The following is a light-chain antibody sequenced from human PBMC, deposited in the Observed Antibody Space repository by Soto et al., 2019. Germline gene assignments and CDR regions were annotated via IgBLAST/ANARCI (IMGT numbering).Light chain of an antibody. J-gene: IGKJ5*01. CDR2: GAS. CDR3: QQYGSSPVT. V-gene: IGKV3-20*01. Sequence: EVVMTQSPDSLSVSPGERATLSCRASQSVSSNLAWYQQKLGQAPRLLIYGASTRATGISARFSGSGSGTDFTLTISRLEPEDFAVYYCQQYGSSPVTFGQGTRLEIK. CDR1: QSVSSN.